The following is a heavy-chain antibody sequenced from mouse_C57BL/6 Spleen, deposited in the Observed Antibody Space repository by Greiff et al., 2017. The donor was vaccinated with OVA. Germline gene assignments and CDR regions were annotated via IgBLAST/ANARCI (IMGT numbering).Heavy chain of an antibody. CDR3: TRAGSSPGYFDY. CDR1: GFTFSSYA. Sequence: EVKLVESGEGLVKPGGSLKLSCAASGFTFSSYAMSWVRQTPEKRLAWVAYISSGGDYIYYADTVKGRFTISRDNARNTLYLQMSSLKSEDTAMYYCTRAGSSPGYFDYWGQGTTLTVSS. CDR2: ISSGGDYI. D-gene: IGHD1-1*01. V-gene: IGHV5-9-1*02. J-gene: IGHJ2*01.